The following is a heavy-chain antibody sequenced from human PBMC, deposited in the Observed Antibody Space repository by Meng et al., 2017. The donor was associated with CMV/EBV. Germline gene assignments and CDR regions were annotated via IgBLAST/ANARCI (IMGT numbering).Heavy chain of an antibody. CDR3: ARVSGYCGGDCPQVWFDP. D-gene: IGHD2-21*01. CDR2: IYYSGST. J-gene: IGHJ5*02. Sequence: ISSGDYYWSWIRQPPGKGLEWIGYIYYSGSTYYNPSLKSRVTISVDTSKNQFSLKLSSVNAADTAVYYCARVSGYCGGDCPQVWFDPWGQGTLVTVSS. V-gene: IGHV4-30-4*08. CDR1: ISSGDYY.